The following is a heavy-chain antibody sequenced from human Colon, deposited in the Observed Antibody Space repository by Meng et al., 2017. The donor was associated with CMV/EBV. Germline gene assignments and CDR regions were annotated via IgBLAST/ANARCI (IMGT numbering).Heavy chain of an antibody. V-gene: IGHV3-9*01. CDR2: TSWNSGRI. CDR3: AKSPVLESTGH. CDR1: GFTFDDYA. J-gene: IGHJ4*02. Sequence: SLRLSCAASGFTFDDYAMHWVRQAPGKGLEWVSGTSWNSGRIGYADSVKGRFTISRDNAKNSLYLQMNSLRAEDTALYYCAKSPVLESTGHWGQGTRVTVSS. D-gene: IGHD2/OR15-2a*01.